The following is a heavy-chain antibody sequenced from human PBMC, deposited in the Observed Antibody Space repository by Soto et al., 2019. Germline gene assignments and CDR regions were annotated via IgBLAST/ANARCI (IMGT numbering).Heavy chain of an antibody. Sequence: GESLKISCKASGYSFSSNWIGWVRQMPGKGLEWMGIIYPGDSDTRYSPSFQGQVTISADKFSSTAYLQWSSLKASDTAMYYCARREVTYYGIDVCGKGTTVTVSS. CDR3: ARREVTYYGIDV. CDR2: IYPGDSDT. CDR1: GYSFSSNW. J-gene: IGHJ6*04. D-gene: IGHD2-21*02. V-gene: IGHV5-51*01.